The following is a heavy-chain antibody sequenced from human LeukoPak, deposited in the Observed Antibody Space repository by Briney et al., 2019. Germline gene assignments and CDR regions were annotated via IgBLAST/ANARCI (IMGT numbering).Heavy chain of an antibody. CDR2: IISIFGTA. CDR1: GGTFSSYA. V-gene: IGHV1-69*05. Sequence: ASVKVSCKASGGTFSSYAISWVRQAPGQGLEWMGRIISIFGTANYAQKFQGRVTITTDESTSTAYMELSSLRSEDTAVYYCARPNMVRGAQGAFDIWGQGTMVTVSS. CDR3: ARPNMVRGAQGAFDI. J-gene: IGHJ3*02. D-gene: IGHD3-10*01.